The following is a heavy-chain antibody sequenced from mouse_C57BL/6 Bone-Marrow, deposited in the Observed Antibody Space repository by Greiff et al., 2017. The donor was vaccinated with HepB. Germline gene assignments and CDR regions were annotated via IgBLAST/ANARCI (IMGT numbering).Heavy chain of an antibody. CDR3: TTLIGYFDY. J-gene: IGHJ2*01. CDR1: GFNIKDDY. Sequence: EVQLQQSGAELVRPGASVKLSCTASGFNIKDDYMHWVKQRPEQGLEWIGWLDPENGDTEYASKFQGKATITADTSSNTAYLQLSSLTSEDTAVYYCTTLIGYFDYWGQGTTLTVSS. V-gene: IGHV14-4*01. D-gene: IGHD2-14*01. CDR2: LDPENGDT.